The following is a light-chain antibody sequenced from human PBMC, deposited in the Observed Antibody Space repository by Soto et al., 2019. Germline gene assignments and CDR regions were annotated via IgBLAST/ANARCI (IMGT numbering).Light chain of an antibody. Sequence: DIQMTQSPSTLSASVGDRVTITCRASQSISSWLAWYQQKPGKDPNLLIYKAATLESGVTSRFSGSGSGTEFTLTISSVQPDDFATYYCQQYKSYPLTFGGGTKVDIK. CDR1: QSISSW. CDR3: QQYKSYPLT. CDR2: KAA. V-gene: IGKV1-5*03. J-gene: IGKJ4*01.